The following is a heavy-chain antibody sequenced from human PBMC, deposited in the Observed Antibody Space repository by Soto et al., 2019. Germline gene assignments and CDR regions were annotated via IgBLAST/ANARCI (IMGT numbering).Heavy chain of an antibody. D-gene: IGHD3-22*01. J-gene: IGHJ4*02. CDR3: ARGYESSRRYLPLLDY. Sequence: QVQLQQWGAGLLKPSETLSLRCVVNGGSFSGYYWTWIRQTPGKGLEWIGEISHSGSTNYNPSLMSRVTMSADTSKKQFSLRLSSVTATDTALYFCARGYESSRRYLPLLDYWGQGTLVTVSS. V-gene: IGHV4-34*01. CDR1: GGSFSGYY. CDR2: ISHSGST.